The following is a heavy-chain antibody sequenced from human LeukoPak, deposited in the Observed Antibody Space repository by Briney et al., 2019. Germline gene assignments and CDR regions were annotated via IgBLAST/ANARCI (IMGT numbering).Heavy chain of an antibody. Sequence: LGGSLRLSCAASGFTFSSYAMHWVRQAPGKGLEWVAVISYDGSNKYYADSVKGRFTISRDNSKNTLYLQMNSLRAEDTAVYYCARGGPLVEYDFDYWGQGTLVTVSS. J-gene: IGHJ4*02. V-gene: IGHV3-30-3*01. CDR3: ARGGPLVEYDFDY. CDR2: ISYDGSNK. D-gene: IGHD2-8*02. CDR1: GFTFSSYA.